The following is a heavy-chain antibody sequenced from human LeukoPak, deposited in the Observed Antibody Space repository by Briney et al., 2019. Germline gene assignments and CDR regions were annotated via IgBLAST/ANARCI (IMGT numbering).Heavy chain of an antibody. Sequence: SETLSLTCTVSGGSISSYYWSWIRQPPGEGLECIGYIYYSGSTNYNPSLKSRVTISVDTSKNQFSLKLSSVTAADTAVYYCARLSDSDSSGYYWGFEYWGQGTLVTVSS. CDR3: ARLSDSDSSGYYWGFEY. CDR1: GGSISSYY. D-gene: IGHD3-22*01. CDR2: IYYSGST. J-gene: IGHJ4*02. V-gene: IGHV4-59*08.